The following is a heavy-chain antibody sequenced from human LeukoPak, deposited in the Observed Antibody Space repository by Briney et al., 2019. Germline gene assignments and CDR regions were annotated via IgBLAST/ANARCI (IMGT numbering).Heavy chain of an antibody. Sequence: SETLPLTCAVSGGSINSGDHSWSWIRQPPGKGLEWIGYIYRSGSTYYNPSLKSRVSISIDRSNNQFSLRLTSVTAADTAVYYCARGASYGRSDFDFWGRGTLVIVSS. D-gene: IGHD1-26*01. CDR2: IYRSGST. J-gene: IGHJ4*02. CDR1: GGSINSGDHS. V-gene: IGHV4-30-2*01. CDR3: ARGASYGRSDFDF.